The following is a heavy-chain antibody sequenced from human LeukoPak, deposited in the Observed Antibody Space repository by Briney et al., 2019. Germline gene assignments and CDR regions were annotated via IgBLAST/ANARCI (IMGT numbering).Heavy chain of an antibody. J-gene: IGHJ4*02. Sequence: RRSLRLSCAAAGFTFSSYAMTWDSQAQGKWMEWVSAPGASGTYYADSVKGRFTISRDNSKNALYLQMNSLRAEDTAVYYCAKDHGSGSQIGWGQGTLVTVSS. CDR2: PGASGT. V-gene: IGHV3-23*01. D-gene: IGHD1-26*01. CDR3: AKDHGSGSQIG. CDR1: GFTFSSYA.